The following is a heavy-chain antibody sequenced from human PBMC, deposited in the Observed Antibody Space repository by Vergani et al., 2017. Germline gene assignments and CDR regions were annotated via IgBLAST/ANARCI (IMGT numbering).Heavy chain of an antibody. V-gene: IGHV4-34*01. Sequence: QVQLQQWGGGLLKPSETLSLTCVVNGGSFTSYHWTWIRQSPGEGLEWVGDIDHTGRPDYNPSLKSRLNMSVDKSRNQFSLTLNSVTATDTALYFCARVNTETNGHLYYYYYMDVWGQGTAVTVS. CDR1: GGSFTSYH. CDR3: ARVNTETNGHLYYYYYMDV. D-gene: IGHD4-11*01. J-gene: IGHJ6*03. CDR2: IDHTGRP.